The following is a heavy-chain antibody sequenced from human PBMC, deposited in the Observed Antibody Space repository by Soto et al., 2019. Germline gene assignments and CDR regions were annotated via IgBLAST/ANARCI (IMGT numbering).Heavy chain of an antibody. Sequence: GGSLRLSCAASGFTFSSYSMNWVRQAPGKGLEWVSSISSSSSYIYYADSVKGRFTISRDNAKNSLYLQMNSLRAEDTAVYYCASRAAAAGSEGYYYYGMDVWGQGTTVTVSS. CDR3: ASRAAAAGSEGYYYYGMDV. D-gene: IGHD6-13*01. CDR2: ISSSSSYI. J-gene: IGHJ6*02. V-gene: IGHV3-21*01. CDR1: GFTFSSYS.